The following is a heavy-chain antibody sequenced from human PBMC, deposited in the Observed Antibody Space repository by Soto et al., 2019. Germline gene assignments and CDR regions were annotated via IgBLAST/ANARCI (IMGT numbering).Heavy chain of an antibody. CDR1: GGSIRSGGYY. D-gene: IGHD2-2*02. CDR2: IYYSGST. V-gene: IGHV4-31*03. J-gene: IGHJ4*02. CDR3: ASAYCSSTSCYRTHYFDY. Sequence: TSGTLSLTCTVSGGSIRSGGYYWSWIRQHPGKGLEWIGYIYYSGSTYYNPSLKSRVTISVDTSKNQFSLKLSSVTAADTAVYYCASAYCSSTSCYRTHYFDYWGQGTLVTVSS.